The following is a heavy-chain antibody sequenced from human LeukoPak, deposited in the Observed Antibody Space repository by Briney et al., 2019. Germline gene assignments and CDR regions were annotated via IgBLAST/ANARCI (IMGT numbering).Heavy chain of an antibody. J-gene: IGHJ4*02. CDR3: ARIKGGYRRNFDY. CDR2: INHSGST. Sequence: KPSETLSLTCTVSGGSISSYYWSWIRQPPGKGLEWIGEINHSGSTNYNPSLKSRVTISVDTSKNQFSVKLSSVTAADTAVYYCARIKGGYRRNFDYWGQGTLVTVSS. CDR1: GGSISSYY. D-gene: IGHD5-18*01. V-gene: IGHV4-34*01.